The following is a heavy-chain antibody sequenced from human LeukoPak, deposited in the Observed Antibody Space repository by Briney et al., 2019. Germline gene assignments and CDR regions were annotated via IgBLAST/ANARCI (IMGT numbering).Heavy chain of an antibody. CDR3: AAVGSGSYYQYYFDY. Sequence: SVKVSCKTSGYSFTNYYIHWVRQAPGQGLEWMGGIIPIFGTANYAQKFHGRVTITAGESTSTAYMELSSLRSEDTAVYYCAAVGSGSYYQYYFDYWGQGTLVTVSS. CDR1: GYSFTNYY. J-gene: IGHJ4*02. V-gene: IGHV1-69*13. CDR2: IIPIFGTA. D-gene: IGHD3-10*01.